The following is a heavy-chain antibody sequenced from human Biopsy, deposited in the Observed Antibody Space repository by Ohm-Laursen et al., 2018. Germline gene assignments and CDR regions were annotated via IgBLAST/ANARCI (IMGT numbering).Heavy chain of an antibody. J-gene: IGHJ6*02. V-gene: IGHV2-70*11. CDR3: ARTPILIVSAGLVYRHRRHLQGMDV. CDR2: VDWDDYK. CDR1: GLSLSARGMC. Sequence: PTQTLTLTCSFSGLSLSARGMCVSWIRQAPGKALEWLARVDWDDYKDYSAPLQTKLSISKDTSNDQVVLTVNNVDPADTATYYCARTPILIVSAGLVYRHRRHLQGMDVWGQGIAVTVS. D-gene: IGHD6-13*01.